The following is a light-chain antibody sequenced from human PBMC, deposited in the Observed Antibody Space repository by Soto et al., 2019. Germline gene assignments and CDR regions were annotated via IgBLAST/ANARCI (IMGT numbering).Light chain of an antibody. CDR1: QSVSSSY. CDR2: GAS. Sequence: EIVLTQSPGTLSLSPGERATLSCRASQSVSSSYLAWYQHKPGQAPRLLIYGASSRATGIPDRFSGSGSGTDFTLTISRREPEDFAVYYCQQYGSSPPWTFGQGTKVDIK. V-gene: IGKV3-20*01. J-gene: IGKJ1*01. CDR3: QQYGSSPPWT.